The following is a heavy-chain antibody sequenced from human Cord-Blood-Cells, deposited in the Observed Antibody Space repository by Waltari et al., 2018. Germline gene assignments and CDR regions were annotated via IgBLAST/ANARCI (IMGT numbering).Heavy chain of an antibody. CDR2: INHSGST. Sequence: QVQLQQWGAGRSKPSETLSLTCAVYGGSFSGYYWSWPRQPPGKGLEWIGEINHSGSTNYNPSLKSRVTMSVDTSKNQFSLKLSSVTAADTGVYYCARFLSGQLSIDYWGQGTLVTVSS. D-gene: IGHD6-6*01. J-gene: IGHJ4*02. V-gene: IGHV4-34*01. CDR3: ARFLSGQLSIDY. CDR1: GGSFSGYY.